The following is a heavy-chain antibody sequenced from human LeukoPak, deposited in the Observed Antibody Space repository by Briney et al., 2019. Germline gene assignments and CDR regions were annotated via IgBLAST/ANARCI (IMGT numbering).Heavy chain of an antibody. CDR2: ISYDGSNK. D-gene: IGHD1-20*01. V-gene: IGHV3-30*18. Sequence: GGSLRLSCAASGFTFSSYGMHWVRQAPGKGLEWVAVISYDGSNKYYVDSVKGRFTISRDNSKNTLYLQMNSLRAEDTAVYYCAKDRLYNWNFFDYWGQGTLVTVSS. CDR3: AKDRLYNWNFFDY. J-gene: IGHJ4*02. CDR1: GFTFSSYG.